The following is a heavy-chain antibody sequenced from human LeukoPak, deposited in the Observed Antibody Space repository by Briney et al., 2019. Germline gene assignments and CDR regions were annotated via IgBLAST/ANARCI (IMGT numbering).Heavy chain of an antibody. CDR2: MNPNSGNT. CDR1: GYTFTGYY. Sequence: ASVKVSCKASGYTFTGYYMHWVRQATGQGLEWMGWMNPNSGNTGYAQKFQGRVTITRNTSISTAYMELSSLRSEDTAVYYCARRAWYSGSYYLTSWGQGTLVTVSS. CDR3: ARRAWYSGSYYLTS. V-gene: IGHV1-8*03. J-gene: IGHJ5*02. D-gene: IGHD1-26*01.